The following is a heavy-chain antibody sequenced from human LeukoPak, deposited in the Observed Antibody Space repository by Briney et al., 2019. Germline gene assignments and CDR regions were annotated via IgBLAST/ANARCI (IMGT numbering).Heavy chain of an antibody. Sequence: SVKVSCKASGATFSSYAISWVRQAPGQGLEWMGGIIPIFGTANYAQKFQGRVTITADESTSTAYMELSSLRSEDTAVYYCAREVSRKDAFDIWGQGTMVTVSS. D-gene: IGHD2/OR15-2a*01. CDR2: IIPIFGTA. CDR1: GATFSSYA. CDR3: AREVSRKDAFDI. J-gene: IGHJ3*02. V-gene: IGHV1-69*13.